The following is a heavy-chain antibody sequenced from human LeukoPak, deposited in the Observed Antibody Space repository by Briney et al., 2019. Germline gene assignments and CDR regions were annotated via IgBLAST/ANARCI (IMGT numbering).Heavy chain of an antibody. D-gene: IGHD4-11*01. CDR3: ATTRRGYSNPYYYYYGMDV. Sequence: GGSLRLSCAASGFTFSSYAMSWVRQAPGKGLEWVAVIWYDGSNKYYADSVKGRFTISRDNSKNTLYLQMNSLRAEDTAVYYCATTRRGYSNPYYYYYGMDVWGQGTTVTVSS. CDR2: IWYDGSNK. V-gene: IGHV3-33*08. J-gene: IGHJ6*02. CDR1: GFTFSSYA.